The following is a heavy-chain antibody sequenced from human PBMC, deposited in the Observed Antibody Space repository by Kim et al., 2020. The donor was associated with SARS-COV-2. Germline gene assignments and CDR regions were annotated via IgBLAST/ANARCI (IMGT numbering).Heavy chain of an antibody. V-gene: IGHV3-48*01. CDR1: GFTFSSYN. Sequence: GGSLRLSCAASGFTFSSYNMNWVRQAPGKGLECVSYISSGSGTIYYADSVKGRFTMSRDNAKNSLYLQMDSLGTDDTAVYYCARDPPTIPAAMDVWGQGTTVTVSS. J-gene: IGHJ6*02. D-gene: IGHD5-12*01. CDR2: ISSGSGTI. CDR3: ARDPPTIPAAMDV.